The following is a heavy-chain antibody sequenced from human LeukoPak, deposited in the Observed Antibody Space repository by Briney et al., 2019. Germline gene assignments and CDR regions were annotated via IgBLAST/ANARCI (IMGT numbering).Heavy chain of an antibody. CDR3: AREEGRHYDSSGYYYY. V-gene: IGHV1-46*01. CDR1: GYTFTNSY. Sequence: ASVKVSCKASGYTFTNSYIHWVRQAPGQVLEWMGLINPDGGNTNYAQNFQGRVTMTRDTSISTAYMELSRLRSDDTAVYYCAREEGRHYDSSGYYYYWGQGTLVTVSS. D-gene: IGHD3-22*01. CDR2: INPDGGNT. J-gene: IGHJ4*02.